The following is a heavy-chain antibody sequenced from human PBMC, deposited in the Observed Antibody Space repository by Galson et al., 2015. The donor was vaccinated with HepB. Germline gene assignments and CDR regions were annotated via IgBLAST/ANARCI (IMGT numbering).Heavy chain of an antibody. D-gene: IGHD1-1*01. J-gene: IGHJ4*02. CDR3: ARGYAPGY. Sequence: SLRLSCAASGFTFSSYWMTWVRQTPGKGLECVANIKQDGSEKSYVDSVKGRFAISRDNAKNSLYLQMNSLRVEDTALYYCARGYAPGYWGQGTLVTVSS. CDR1: GFTFSSYW. CDR2: IKQDGSEK. V-gene: IGHV3-7*01.